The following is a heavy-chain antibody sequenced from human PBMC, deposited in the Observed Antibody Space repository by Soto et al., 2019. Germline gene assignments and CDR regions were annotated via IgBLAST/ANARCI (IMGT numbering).Heavy chain of an antibody. CDR3: ARGLGWRRGPFDC. CDR1: GFSLSTYS. D-gene: IGHD2-21*01. J-gene: IGHJ4*02. CDR2: ISSSTKTI. V-gene: IGHV3-48*02. Sequence: EVKLVESGGGLVQPGGSLRLSCAASGFSLSTYSMNWVRQAPGKGLEWLSYISSSTKTIFYAVSVKGRFTISRDSANNSLYLQMNSLRDEDTAVYFCARGLGWRRGPFDCWGQGTLVAVSP.